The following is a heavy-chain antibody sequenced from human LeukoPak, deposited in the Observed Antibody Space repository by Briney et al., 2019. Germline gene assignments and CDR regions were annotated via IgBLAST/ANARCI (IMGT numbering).Heavy chain of an antibody. CDR2: IIPILGIA. CDR3: ASRSSGSYYSGDY. D-gene: IGHD1-26*01. Sequence: SVKVSCKASGGTFSSYAISWLRQAPGQGLEWMGRIIPILGIANYAQKFQGRVTITADKSTSTAYVELSSLRSEDTAVYYCASRSSGSYYSGDYWGQGTLVTVSS. V-gene: IGHV1-69*04. CDR1: GGTFSSYA. J-gene: IGHJ4*02.